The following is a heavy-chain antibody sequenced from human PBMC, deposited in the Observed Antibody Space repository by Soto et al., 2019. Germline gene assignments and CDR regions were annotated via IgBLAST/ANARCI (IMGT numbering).Heavy chain of an antibody. D-gene: IGHD2-15*01. Sequence: QVRLQESGPKLVRPSQTLSLTCSVSGVSINRGDYYWSGIRQSPGSGLEWIGSIYYNGDTNYNPSLGSPGTMSVDTSKNQFCLDLPSVVAADTAVYFCAREVGDIVQVPYYWGQGTLITVSS. CDR1: GVSINRGDYY. J-gene: IGHJ4*02. CDR3: AREVGDIVQVPYY. CDR2: IYYNGDT. V-gene: IGHV4-30-4*01.